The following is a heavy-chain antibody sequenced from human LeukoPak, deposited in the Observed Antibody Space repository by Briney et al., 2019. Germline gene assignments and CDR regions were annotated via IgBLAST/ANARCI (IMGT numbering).Heavy chain of an antibody. D-gene: IGHD3-3*01. CDR2: IIPIFGTA. V-gene: IGHV1-69*13. CDR1: GGTFSSYA. CDR3: ARDRPTDDFWSGHPPKNYYYYMDV. Sequence: SVKVSCKASGGTFSSYAISCVRQAPGQGLEWMGGIIPIFGTANHAQKFQGRVTITADESTSTAYMELSSLRSEDTAVYYCARDRPTDDFWSGHPPKNYYYYMDVWGQGTMVTVSS. J-gene: IGHJ6*03.